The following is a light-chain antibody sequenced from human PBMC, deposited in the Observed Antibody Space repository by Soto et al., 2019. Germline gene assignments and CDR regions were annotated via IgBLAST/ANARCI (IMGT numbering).Light chain of an antibody. CDR1: QSVSNN. CDR2: GAS. V-gene: IGKV3-15*01. Sequence: EIVMTQSPATLSVSPGERATLSCRASQSVSNNLAWYQKKPDRAPRLLIYGASTRATGIPARFSGSGSGTEFTLTISSLQSEDFAVYYCQQYNNWWTFGQGTKVEIK. CDR3: QQYNNWWT. J-gene: IGKJ1*01.